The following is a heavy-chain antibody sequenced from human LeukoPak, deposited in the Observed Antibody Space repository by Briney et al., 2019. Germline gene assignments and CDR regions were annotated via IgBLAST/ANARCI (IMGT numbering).Heavy chain of an antibody. Sequence: GASVKVSCKASGYTFTGYYMHWVRQAPGQGLEWMGWINPNSGGTNYAQKLQGRVTMTTDTSTSTAYMELRSLRSDDTAVYYCARDSPLFYYDSSGYDCWGQGTLVTVSS. J-gene: IGHJ4*02. CDR1: GYTFTGYY. CDR2: INPNSGGT. D-gene: IGHD3-22*01. V-gene: IGHV1-2*02. CDR3: ARDSPLFYYDSSGYDC.